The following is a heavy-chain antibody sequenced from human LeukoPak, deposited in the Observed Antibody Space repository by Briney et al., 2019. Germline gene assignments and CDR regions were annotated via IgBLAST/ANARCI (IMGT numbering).Heavy chain of an antibody. CDR3: ARVLAAAGDNWFDP. V-gene: IGHV4-30-4*07. CDR1: GGSISSGGYS. Sequence: PSETLSLTCAVSGGSISSGGYSWSWIRQPPGKGMEFIAYIYYTGNTYFNPSLKSRVTISVDTSKNQFSLKLSSVTAADTAVYYCARVLAAAGDNWFDPWGQGTLVTVSS. J-gene: IGHJ5*02. CDR2: IYYTGNT. D-gene: IGHD6-13*01.